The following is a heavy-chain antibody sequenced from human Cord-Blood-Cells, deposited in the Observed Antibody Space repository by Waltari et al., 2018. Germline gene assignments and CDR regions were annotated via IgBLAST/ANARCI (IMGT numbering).Heavy chain of an antibody. CDR1: GGSISSSSYY. J-gene: IGHJ4*02. V-gene: IGHV4-39*01. CDR2: IYYSGST. CDR3: ARLDFWSGYYDY. Sequence: QLQLQESGPGLVKPSETLSLTCTVSGGSISSSSYYWGWIRQPPGKGLEWIGSIYYSGSTYSDPSLKGRVTISVDTSKSQFSLKLSSVTAADTAVYYCARLDFWSGYYDYWGQGTLVTVSS. D-gene: IGHD3-3*01.